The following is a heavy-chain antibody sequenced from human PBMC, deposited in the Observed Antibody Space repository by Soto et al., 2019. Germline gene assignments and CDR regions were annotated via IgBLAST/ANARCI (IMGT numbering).Heavy chain of an antibody. CDR1: GGSISSSNW. Sequence: QVQLQESGPGLVKPSGTLSLTCAVSGGSISSSNWWSWVRQPPGKGLEWIGEIYHSGSTNYNPSLKRRATISVDKSTNQFSLKRSSVPAADTAVYYCARAGRGYCSGGSCYSGLHGMDVWGQGTTVTVSS. CDR2: IYHSGST. D-gene: IGHD2-15*01. V-gene: IGHV4-4*02. J-gene: IGHJ6*02. CDR3: ARAGRGYCSGGSCYSGLHGMDV.